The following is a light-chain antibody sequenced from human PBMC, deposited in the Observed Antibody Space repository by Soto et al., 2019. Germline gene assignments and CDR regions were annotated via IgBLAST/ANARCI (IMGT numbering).Light chain of an antibody. CDR2: QAS. J-gene: IGKJ2*01. V-gene: IGKV1-5*03. CDR3: QQYNSYSPYT. CDR1: QSISSW. Sequence: IQMTQSPSTLSASVGDRVTITCRASQSISSWLAWYQQKPGKAPKLLIYQASSLESGVPARFSGSGSGTEFTLTISSLQPEDFATYYCQQYNSYSPYTFGQGTKLEIK.